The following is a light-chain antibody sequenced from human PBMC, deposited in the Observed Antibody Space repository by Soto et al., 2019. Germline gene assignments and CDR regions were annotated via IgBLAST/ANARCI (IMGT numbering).Light chain of an antibody. V-gene: IGLV2-14*01. CDR3: NSYTTSYTYV. J-gene: IGLJ1*01. Sequence: QSALTQPASVSGSPGQSITISYTGTSSDVGTYNRVSWYQQPPGTAPKLIIYEVRNRPSGVSNRFSGSKSGNTAYLTISGLQAEDEADYFCNSYTTSYTYVFGTGTKVTVL. CDR1: SSDVGTYNR. CDR2: EVR.